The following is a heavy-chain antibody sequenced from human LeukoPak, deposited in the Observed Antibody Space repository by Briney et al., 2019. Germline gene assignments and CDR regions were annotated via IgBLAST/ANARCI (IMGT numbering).Heavy chain of an antibody. V-gene: IGHV5-51*01. J-gene: IGHJ6*03. CDR1: GYSFPSSW. CDR3: ARGSGWTYYYMDV. D-gene: IGHD6-19*01. CDR2: IYPGDSDT. Sequence: GESLKISCKGSGYSFPSSWTAWVRQMPGKALEWMGFIYPGDSDTRYSPSFQGQVTISADKSISTAYLQWSSLKASDTAMYYCARGSGWTYYYMDVWGKGTTVTVSS.